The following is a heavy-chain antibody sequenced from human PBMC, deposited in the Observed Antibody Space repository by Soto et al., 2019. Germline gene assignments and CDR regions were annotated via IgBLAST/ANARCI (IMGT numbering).Heavy chain of an antibody. Sequence: QVQLVQSGAEMKKPGSSVKVSCQSSGGTFNTYAMNWVRQAPGQGPEWMGDISPMFGAANYAPKFQGRVTITAVESTGTSHMQWSSLTSEDTALYFCAREVQVHTPAFVYWGQGTLVTVSS. CDR3: AREVQVHTPAFVY. D-gene: IGHD3-10*01. CDR1: GGTFNTYA. V-gene: IGHV1-69*19. CDR2: ISPMFGAA. J-gene: IGHJ4*02.